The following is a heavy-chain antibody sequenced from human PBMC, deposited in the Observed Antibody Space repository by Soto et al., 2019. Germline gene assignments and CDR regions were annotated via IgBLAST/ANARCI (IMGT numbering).Heavy chain of an antibody. Sequence: EVQLVESGGGLVQPGGSLRLSCEASGFTFHSYWMWWVRQAPGKGLQWLANINEDGSEKYYLDSVRGRFTISRGNARNSLYLQMNSLRVEDTAVYYCAYTSGWWGLGMLVTVSS. CDR2: INEDGSEK. CDR1: GFTFHSYW. D-gene: IGHD6-19*01. CDR3: AYTSGW. J-gene: IGHJ4*02. V-gene: IGHV3-7*01.